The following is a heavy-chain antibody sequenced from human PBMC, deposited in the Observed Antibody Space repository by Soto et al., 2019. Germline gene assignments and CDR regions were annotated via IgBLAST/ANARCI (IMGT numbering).Heavy chain of an antibody. CDR1: GGSISSSSYY. CDR3: ARQPYSGSYYFDY. V-gene: IGHV4-39*01. Sequence: QLQLQESGPGLVKPSETLSLTCTVSGGSISSSSYYWGWIRQPPGKGLEWIGSIYYSGSTYYNPSLKSRVTISVDTSKNQFSLKLSSVTAADTAVYYCARQPYSGSYYFDYWGQGTLVTVSS. J-gene: IGHJ4*02. D-gene: IGHD1-26*01. CDR2: IYYSGST.